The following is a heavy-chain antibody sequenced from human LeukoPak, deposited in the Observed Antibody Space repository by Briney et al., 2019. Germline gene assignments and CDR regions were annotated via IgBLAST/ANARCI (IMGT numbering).Heavy chain of an antibody. CDR3: ARPDDAFDI. CDR2: VSNSGDYI. CDR1: GFSFSSYR. J-gene: IGHJ3*02. V-gene: IGHV3-21*06. Sequence: GGSLRLSCAASGFSFSSYRMNWVRQAPGKGLEWVSSVSNSGDYIHYADSVKGRSTISRDNSKNSLYLQMNSLRAEDTAVYYCARPDDAFDIWGQGTMVTVSS.